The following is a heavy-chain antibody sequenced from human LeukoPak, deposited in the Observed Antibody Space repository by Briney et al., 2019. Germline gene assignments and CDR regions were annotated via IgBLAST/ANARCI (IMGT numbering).Heavy chain of an antibody. CDR2: IYYSGST. CDR3: ATCSGITMIRGRWYYCYGMDG. D-gene: IGHD3-10*01. Sequence: SETLSLTCTVSGGSISSGGYYWSWIRQHPGTGLEWIGYIYYSGSTYYNPSLKSRVTISVDTSKNQFPLKLSSVTAAVTAVYYCATCSGITMIRGRWYYCYGMDGWGQGTTVTGSS. CDR1: GGSISSGGYY. V-gene: IGHV4-31*03. J-gene: IGHJ6*02.